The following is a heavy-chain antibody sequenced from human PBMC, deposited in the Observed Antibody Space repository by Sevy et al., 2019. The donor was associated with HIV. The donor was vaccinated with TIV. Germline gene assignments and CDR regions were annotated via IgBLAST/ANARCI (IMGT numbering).Heavy chain of an antibody. V-gene: IGHV1-18*01. Sequence: ASVKVSCKASGYTFTTYGVTWVRQAPGQGLQWMVWISTFNGDTNSAQKLQGRVTMTTDTSTSTAYMELRSLRSDDTAVTYCARADCSGGRCYSLAYWGQGTLVTVSS. CDR2: ISTFNGDT. D-gene: IGHD2-15*01. J-gene: IGHJ4*02. CDR1: GYTFTTYG. CDR3: ARADCSGGRCYSLAY.